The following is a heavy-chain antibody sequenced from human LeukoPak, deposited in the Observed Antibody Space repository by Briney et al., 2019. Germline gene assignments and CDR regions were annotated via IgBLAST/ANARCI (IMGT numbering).Heavy chain of an antibody. CDR1: GFTFSSYA. Sequence: GGSLRLSCAASGFTFSSYAMHWVRQAPGKGLEYVSAISSNGGSTYHANSVKGRFTISRDNSKKTLYLQMGSLRAEDLAVYYCARSAYSSGWYWRAFDIWGQGTMVTVSS. D-gene: IGHD6-19*01. V-gene: IGHV3-64*01. CDR2: ISSNGGST. CDR3: ARSAYSSGWYWRAFDI. J-gene: IGHJ3*02.